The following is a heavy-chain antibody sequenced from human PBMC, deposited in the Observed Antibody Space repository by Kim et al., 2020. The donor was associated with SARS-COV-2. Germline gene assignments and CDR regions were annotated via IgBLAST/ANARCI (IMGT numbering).Heavy chain of an antibody. V-gene: IGHV3-30*02. D-gene: IGHD3-22*01. J-gene: IGHJ4*02. CDR3: AKDSGSITMIVVVITGIDY. Sequence: GPFTISRDNTKSTLYLQMNSLRAEDTAVYYCAKDSGSITMIVVVITGIDYWGQGTLVTVSS.